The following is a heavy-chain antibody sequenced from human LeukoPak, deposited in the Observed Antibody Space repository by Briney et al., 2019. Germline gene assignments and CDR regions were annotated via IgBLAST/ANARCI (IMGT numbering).Heavy chain of an antibody. CDR2: ISTYNGNT. Sequence: ASVKVSCKASAYTFNTYGITWVRQAPGQGLEWMGWISTYNGNTNYAQKFQGRVTMTRDTSISTAYMELSRLRSDDTAVYYCARASSIIDYWGQGTLVTVSS. CDR3: ARASSIIDY. J-gene: IGHJ4*02. CDR1: AYTFNTYG. V-gene: IGHV1-18*01.